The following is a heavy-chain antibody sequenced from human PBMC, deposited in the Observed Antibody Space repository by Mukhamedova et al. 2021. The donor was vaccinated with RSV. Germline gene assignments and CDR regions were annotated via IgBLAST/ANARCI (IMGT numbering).Heavy chain of an antibody. V-gene: IGHV4-31*01. J-gene: IGHJ5*02. Sequence: SSGGYYWSWIRQHPGKGLEWIGYIYYSGSTYYNPSLKSLVTISVDTSKNQFSLKLSSVTAADTAVYYCARFLFHRGSTRDAGNWFDPWGQGTLVTV. CDR1: SSGGYY. CDR2: IYYSGST. D-gene: IGHD2-2*01. CDR3: ARFLFHRGSTRDAGNWFDP.